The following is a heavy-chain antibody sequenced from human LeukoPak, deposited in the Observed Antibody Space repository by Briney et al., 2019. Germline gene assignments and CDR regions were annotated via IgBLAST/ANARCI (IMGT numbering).Heavy chain of an antibody. CDR3: ARVLDDSSGYYYRPRAFDI. CDR1: GYTFTGYY. D-gene: IGHD3-22*01. J-gene: IGHJ3*02. V-gene: IGHV1-2*06. CDR2: INPNSGGT. Sequence: ASVKVSCKASGYTFTGYYMHWVRQAPGQGLEWMGRINPNSGGTNYAQKFQGRVTMTRDTSISTACMELSRLRSDDTAVYYCARVLDDSSGYYYRPRAFDIWGQGTIVTVS.